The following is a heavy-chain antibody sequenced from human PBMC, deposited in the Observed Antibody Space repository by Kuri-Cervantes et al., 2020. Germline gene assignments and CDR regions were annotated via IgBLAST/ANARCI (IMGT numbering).Heavy chain of an antibody. J-gene: IGHJ4*02. CDR2: IYYSGST. CDR1: GGSISSSSYY. CDR3: AASGGRVLDY. Sequence: GSLRLSCTVPGGSISSSSYYWGWIRQPPGKGLEWIGSIYYSGSTYYNPSLKSRVTISVDTSKNQFSLKLSSVTAADTAVYYCAASGGRVLDYWGQGTLVTVSS. V-gene: IGHV4-39*07. D-gene: IGHD3-16*01.